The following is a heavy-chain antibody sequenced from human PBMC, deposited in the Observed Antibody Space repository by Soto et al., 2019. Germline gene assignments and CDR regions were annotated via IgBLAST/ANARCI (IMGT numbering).Heavy chain of an antibody. Sequence: SETLSLTCAVSGGPISSSNWWSWVRQPPGKGLEWIGEIYHSGSTNYNPSLKSRVTISVDKSKNQFSLKLSSVTAADTAVYSCAREWYGDYYYYGMDVWGQGTTVT. D-gene: IGHD4-17*01. CDR2: IYHSGST. CDR1: GGPISSSNW. J-gene: IGHJ6*02. CDR3: AREWYGDYYYYGMDV. V-gene: IGHV4-4*02.